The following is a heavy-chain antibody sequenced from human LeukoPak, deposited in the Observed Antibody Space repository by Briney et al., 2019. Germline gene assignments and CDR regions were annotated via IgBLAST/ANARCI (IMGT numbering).Heavy chain of an antibody. V-gene: IGHV4-30-4*01. J-gene: IGHJ5*02. Sequence: SETLSLTCTVSGGSISSGDYYWSWIRQPPGKGLEWIAYIHYSVITSYNTSLKSRVTISVDTSKNQFSLKLNSVTAADTAVYYCARNAARDCTSTACWPRWFDPWGQGTLVTVSS. CDR2: IHYSVIT. CDR3: ARNAARDCTSTACWPRWFDP. CDR1: GGSISSGDYY. D-gene: IGHD2-2*01.